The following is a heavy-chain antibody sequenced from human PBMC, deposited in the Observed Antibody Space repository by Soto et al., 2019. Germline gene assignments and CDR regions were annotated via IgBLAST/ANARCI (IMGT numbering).Heavy chain of an antibody. CDR1: GFTFTRYR. CDR3: ARESDELTSNFDY. V-gene: IGHV3-21*01. D-gene: IGHD1-26*01. Sequence: GGSLRLSCAASGFTFTRYRMNWVRQAPGKGLEWVSSISSTTNYIYYADSVKGRFTVSRDNAKNSVYLEMNSLSAEDTALYYCARESDELTSNFDYWGQGTLVTVSS. CDR2: ISSTTNYI. J-gene: IGHJ4*02.